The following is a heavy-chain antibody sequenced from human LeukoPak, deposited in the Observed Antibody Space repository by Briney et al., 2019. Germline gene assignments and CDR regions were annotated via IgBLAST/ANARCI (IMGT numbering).Heavy chain of an antibody. V-gene: IGHV3-9*01. CDR3: AKDLSQIVVVPAAGGNAFDI. CDR1: GFTFDDYA. D-gene: IGHD2-2*01. CDR2: IIWNSGSI. Sequence: QPGGSLRLSCAASGFTFDDYAMHWVRQAPGKGLEWVSGIIWNSGSIGYADSVKGRFTISRDNAKNSLYLQMNSLRAEDTALYYCAKDLSQIVVVPAAGGNAFDIWGQGTMVTVSS. J-gene: IGHJ3*02.